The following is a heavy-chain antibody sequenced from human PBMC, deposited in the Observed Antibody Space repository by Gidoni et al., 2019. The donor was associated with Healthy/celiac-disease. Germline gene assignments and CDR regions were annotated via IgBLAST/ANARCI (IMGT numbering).Heavy chain of an antibody. J-gene: IGHJ4*02. V-gene: IGHV4-39*07. CDR2: IYYSGST. Sequence: QLQLQESVPGLVKPSETLSLTCTVSCGSISSSSYYWGWIRQPPGKGLEWIGSIYYSGSTYYNPSLKSGVTISVDTSKNQFSLKLSSVTAADTAVYYCARGAFQYDSRGYFDYWGQGTLVTVSS. CDR1: CGSISSSSYY. CDR3: ARGAFQYDSRGYFDY. D-gene: IGHD3-22*01.